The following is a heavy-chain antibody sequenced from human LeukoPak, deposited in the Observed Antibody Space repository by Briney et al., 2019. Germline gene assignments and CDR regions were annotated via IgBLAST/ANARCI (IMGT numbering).Heavy chain of an antibody. D-gene: IGHD5-18*01. Sequence: GGSLRLSCAASGFTFSTFAMLWVRQPPGKGLEWVSSIFPSGGEIHYADSVRGQFTISRDNSKSILSLQMNSLRAEDTAIYYCATYRQVLLPFESWGQGTLVTVSS. J-gene: IGHJ4*02. V-gene: IGHV3-23*01. CDR3: ATYRQVLLPFES. CDR2: IFPSGGEI. CDR1: GFTFSTFA.